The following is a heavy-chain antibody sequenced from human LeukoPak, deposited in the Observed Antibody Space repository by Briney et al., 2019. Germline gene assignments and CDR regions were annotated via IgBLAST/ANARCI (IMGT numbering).Heavy chain of an antibody. Sequence: GGSLRLSCAASGFVFSSFAMHWVRQAPGKGLEWVAFIRYDGSNTYYADSVKGRFSISRDNSKNTLYLQMNSLRVEDTAVYYCAKPSITIFGVVNYFDHWGQGTLVTVSS. D-gene: IGHD3-3*01. V-gene: IGHV3-30*02. J-gene: IGHJ4*02. CDR3: AKPSITIFGVVNYFDH. CDR2: IRYDGSNT. CDR1: GFVFSSFA.